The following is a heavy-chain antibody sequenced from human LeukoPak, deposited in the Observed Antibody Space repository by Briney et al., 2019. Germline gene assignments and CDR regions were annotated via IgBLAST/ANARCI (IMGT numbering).Heavy chain of an antibody. Sequence: SETLSLTCTVSGGSISSGAYYWSWIRQHPGKGLEWIGYIYYSGSTYYNPSLKSRVTILVDTSKNQFSLKLSSVTAADTAVYYCARGGSSGYPGRYWGQGTLVTVSS. CDR2: IYYSGST. V-gene: IGHV4-31*03. D-gene: IGHD3-22*01. CDR1: GGSISSGAYY. J-gene: IGHJ4*02. CDR3: ARGGSSGYPGRY.